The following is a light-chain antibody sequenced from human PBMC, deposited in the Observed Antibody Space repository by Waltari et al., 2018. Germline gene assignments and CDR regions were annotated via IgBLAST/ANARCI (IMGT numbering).Light chain of an antibody. Sequence: LSASVGARVTITCRASQGISSYLVWYQQKPGKAPKVLISAASTLQTGVPSRFSGSGSGTEFTLTISSLQPEDFATYYCQQVNGYPLTFGGGTKVEIK. CDR1: QGISSY. J-gene: IGKJ4*01. V-gene: IGKV1-9*01. CDR3: QQVNGYPLT. CDR2: AAS.